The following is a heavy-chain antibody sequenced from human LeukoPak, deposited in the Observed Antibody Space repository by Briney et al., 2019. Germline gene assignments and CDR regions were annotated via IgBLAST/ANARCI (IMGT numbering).Heavy chain of an antibody. CDR1: GYTFTDYY. CDR2: INPNSDVT. D-gene: IGHD4-17*01. V-gene: IGHV1-2*02. CDR3: ARARNDFGDYIPFDY. Sequence: VASVKVSCKTSGYTFTDYYFHWVRQAPGQGLEWMGWINPNSDVTNYAQKFRGRVTMTRDPSISTAYMELSRLRSDDTAVYFCARARNDFGDYIPFDYWGQGTLVTVSS. J-gene: IGHJ4*02.